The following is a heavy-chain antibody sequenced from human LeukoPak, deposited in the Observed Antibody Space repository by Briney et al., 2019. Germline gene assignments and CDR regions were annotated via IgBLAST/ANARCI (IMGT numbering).Heavy chain of an antibody. Sequence: GGSLRLSCAASGFTFSSYSMNWVRQAPGKGLEWVSSISSSSYIYYADSVKGRFTIPRDNAKNSLYLQMNSLRAEDTAVYYCARECSGGSCYSPDAFDIWGQGTMVTVSS. J-gene: IGHJ3*02. CDR1: GFTFSSYS. V-gene: IGHV3-21*01. CDR3: ARECSGGSCYSPDAFDI. D-gene: IGHD2-15*01. CDR2: ISSSSYI.